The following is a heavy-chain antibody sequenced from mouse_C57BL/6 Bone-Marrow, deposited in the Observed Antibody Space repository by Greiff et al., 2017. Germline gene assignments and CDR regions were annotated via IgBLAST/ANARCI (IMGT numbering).Heavy chain of an antibody. J-gene: IGHJ4*01. V-gene: IGHV1-9*01. CDR2: ILPGSGST. CDR1: GYTFSSYW. Sequence: QVQLKQSGAELMKPGASVKISCKATGYTFSSYWIEWVKQRPGHGLEWIGEILPGSGSTNYNEKFKGKATFTAETSSNTAYMQLSSLTSEDSAVYYCAHTVVETYYAMDYWGQGTSVTVSS. D-gene: IGHD1-1*01. CDR3: AHTVVETYYAMDY.